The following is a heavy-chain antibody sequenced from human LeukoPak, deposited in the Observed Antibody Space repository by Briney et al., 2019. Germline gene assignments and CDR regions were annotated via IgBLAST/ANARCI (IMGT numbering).Heavy chain of an antibody. CDR1: GFTFTSYL. V-gene: IGHV3-48*03. J-gene: IGHJ5*02. CDR3: VRGSWFDP. Sequence: PGGSLRLSCAASGFTFTSYLMNWVRQAPGKGLEWVSWISTSGSAIYYADSVKGRFTISRDNAKNSLYLQMNSLRAEDTAVYYCVRGSWFDPWGQGTLVTVSS. CDR2: ISTSGSAI.